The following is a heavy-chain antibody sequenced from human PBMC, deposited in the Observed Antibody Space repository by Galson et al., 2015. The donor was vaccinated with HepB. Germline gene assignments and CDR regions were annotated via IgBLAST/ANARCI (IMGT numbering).Heavy chain of an antibody. Sequence: LRLSCAASGFTFSSYSMNWVRQAPGKGLEWVSSISSSSNYIYYADSVKGRFTISRDNAKNSLYLQMNSLRAEDTAVYYCAREFYDTNAFDIWGQGTMVTVSS. V-gene: IGHV3-21*01. D-gene: IGHD3-22*01. CDR1: GFTFSSYS. CDR2: ISSSSNYI. J-gene: IGHJ3*02. CDR3: AREFYDTNAFDI.